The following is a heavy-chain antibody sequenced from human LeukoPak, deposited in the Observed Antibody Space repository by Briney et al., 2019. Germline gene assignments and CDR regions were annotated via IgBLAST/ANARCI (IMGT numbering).Heavy chain of an antibody. J-gene: IGHJ5*02. V-gene: IGHV1-69*04. D-gene: IGHD6-19*01. CDR3: ARGQWLVPSGNWFDP. CDR2: IIPILGIA. CDR1: GGTFSSYA. Sequence: SVKVSCKASGGTFSSYAISWVRQAPGQGLEWMGRIIPILGIANYAQKFQGRATITADKSTSTAYMELSSLRSEDTAVYYCARGQWLVPSGNWFDPWGQGTLVTVSS.